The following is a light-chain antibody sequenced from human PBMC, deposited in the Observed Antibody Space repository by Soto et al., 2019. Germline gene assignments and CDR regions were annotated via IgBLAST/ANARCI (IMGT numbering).Light chain of an antibody. V-gene: IGKV3-20*01. CDR1: QSVSSSY. J-gene: IGKJ1*01. Sequence: EIVLTQSPGTLSLSPRERATLSCRASQSVSSSYLAWYQQKPGQAPRLLIYGASSRATGIPDRFRGIGSGTDFTLTISRLETEDFAIYYGQQYNNWPSWTFGQGTEVDI. CDR2: GAS. CDR3: QQYNNWPSWT.